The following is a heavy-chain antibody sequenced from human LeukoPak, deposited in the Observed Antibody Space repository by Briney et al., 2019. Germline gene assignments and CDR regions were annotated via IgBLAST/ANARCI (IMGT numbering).Heavy chain of an antibody. J-gene: IGHJ4*02. Sequence: GESLKISCKGSGYIFTSFWIGWLRQMPGKGLEWMGIIYPGDSHTRYSPSFQGQVTISADKSISTAHVQWTSLKASDTAMYYCARLYESGSHDFDYSGQGTLVTVSS. CDR2: IYPGDSHT. V-gene: IGHV5-51*01. CDR1: GYIFTSFW. D-gene: IGHD3-10*01. CDR3: ARLYESGSHDFDY.